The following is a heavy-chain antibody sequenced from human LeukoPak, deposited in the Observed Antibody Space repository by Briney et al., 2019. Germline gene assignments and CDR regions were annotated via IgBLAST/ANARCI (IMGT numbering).Heavy chain of an antibody. V-gene: IGHV4-61*02. CDR3: ARGSNWFDP. Sequence: SETLSLTCTVSGGSISSGGYYWSWIRQPAGKGLEWIGRIYTSGSTNYNPSLKSRVTMSVDTSKNQFSLQLSSVTAADTAVYYCARGSNWFDPWGQGTLVTVSS. CDR2: IYTSGST. CDR1: GGSISSGGYY. J-gene: IGHJ5*02.